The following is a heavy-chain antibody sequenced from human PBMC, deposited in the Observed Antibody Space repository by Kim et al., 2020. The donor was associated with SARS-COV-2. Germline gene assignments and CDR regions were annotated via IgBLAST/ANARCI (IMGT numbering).Heavy chain of an antibody. CDR3: AKPMYYDYVWVEYYFDY. J-gene: IGHJ4*02. D-gene: IGHD3-16*01. CDR1: GFTFSSYA. V-gene: IGHV3-23*01. Sequence: GGSLRLSCAASGFTFSSYAMSWVRQAPGKGLEWVSAISGSGGSTYYADSVKGRFTISRDNSKNTLYLQMNSLRAEDTAVYYCAKPMYYDYVWVEYYFDYWGQGTLVTVSS. CDR2: ISGSGGST.